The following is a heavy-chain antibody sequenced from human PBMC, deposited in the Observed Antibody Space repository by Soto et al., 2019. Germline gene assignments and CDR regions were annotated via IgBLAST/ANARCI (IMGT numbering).Heavy chain of an antibody. Sequence: QVQLVQSGAEVKKPGSSVKVSCKASGGTFSSYTISWVRQAPGQGLEWMGRINPILGIANYAQKFQGRVTITADKSTSTAYMELSSLRSEDTAVYYCATFYDILTGYYGYYWGQGTLVTVSS. J-gene: IGHJ4*02. D-gene: IGHD3-9*01. CDR2: INPILGIA. CDR1: GGTFSSYT. V-gene: IGHV1-69*02. CDR3: ATFYDILTGYYGYY.